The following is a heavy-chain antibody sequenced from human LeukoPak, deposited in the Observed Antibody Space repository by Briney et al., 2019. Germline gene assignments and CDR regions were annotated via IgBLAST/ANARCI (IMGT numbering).Heavy chain of an antibody. Sequence: SETLSLTCTVSGGSISSYYWSWIRQPPGKGLEWIGYIYYSGSTNYNPSLKSRVTISVDTSKNQFSLKLSSVTAADTAVYHCARVDGSGWYWSWYFDLWGRGTLVTVSS. V-gene: IGHV4-59*01. J-gene: IGHJ2*01. CDR1: GGSISSYY. CDR2: IYYSGST. D-gene: IGHD6-19*01. CDR3: ARVDGSGWYWSWYFDL.